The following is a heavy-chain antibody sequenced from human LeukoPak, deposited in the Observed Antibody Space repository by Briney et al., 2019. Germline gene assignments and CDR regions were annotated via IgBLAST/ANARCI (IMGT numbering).Heavy chain of an antibody. D-gene: IGHD2-2*01. CDR3: ARGYAFSPDDAFDI. Sequence: ASVKVSCTASGGTFSSSAISWVRQAPGQGLEWMGRIIPILGIANYAQKFQGRVTITADKSTSTAYMELSSLRSEDTAVYYCARGYAFSPDDAFDIWGQGTMVTVSS. CDR1: GGTFSSSA. V-gene: IGHV1-69*04. CDR2: IIPILGIA. J-gene: IGHJ3*02.